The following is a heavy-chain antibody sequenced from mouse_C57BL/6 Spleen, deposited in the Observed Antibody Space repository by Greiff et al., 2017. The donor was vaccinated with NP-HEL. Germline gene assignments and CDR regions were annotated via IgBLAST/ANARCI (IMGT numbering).Heavy chain of an antibody. CDR3: ARPHYGNYFYYAMDY. D-gene: IGHD2-1*01. V-gene: IGHV5-2*01. J-gene: IGHJ4*01. Sequence: EVQLVESGGGLVQPGESLKLSCESNEYEFPSHDMSWVRKTPEKRLELVAAINSDGGSTYYPATMERRFIISRDNTKKTLYLQMSSLRSEDTALYYCARPHYGNYFYYAMDYWGQGTSVTVSS. CDR1: EYEFPSHD. CDR2: INSDGGST.